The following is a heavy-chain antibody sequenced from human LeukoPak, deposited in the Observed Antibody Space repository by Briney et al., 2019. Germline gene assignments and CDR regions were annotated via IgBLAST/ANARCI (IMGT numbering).Heavy chain of an antibody. V-gene: IGHV4-4*02. Sequence: SETLSLTCSVSGDSISSSNCWSWVRQSPGKGLDWIGEICHSGSTNYNPSLKTRVAISMDKSKNQFSLKLSSVTAADTAVYYCARRSYYGMDVWGQGTTVTVSS. CDR3: ARRSYYGMDV. CDR1: GDSISSSNC. CDR2: ICHSGST. J-gene: IGHJ6*02.